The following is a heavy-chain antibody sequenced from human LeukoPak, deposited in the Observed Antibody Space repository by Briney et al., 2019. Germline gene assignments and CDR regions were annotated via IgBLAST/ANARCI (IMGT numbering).Heavy chain of an antibody. V-gene: IGHV4-34*01. J-gene: IGHJ4*02. Sequence: SETLSLTCAVYGGSFSDYYWNWIRQPPGKGLEWIGEINHSGSTNYNPSLKSRVTISVDTSKNQFSLKLSSVTAADTAVYYCARGIDYWGQGTLVTVSS. CDR2: INHSGST. CDR1: GGSFSDYY. CDR3: ARGIDY.